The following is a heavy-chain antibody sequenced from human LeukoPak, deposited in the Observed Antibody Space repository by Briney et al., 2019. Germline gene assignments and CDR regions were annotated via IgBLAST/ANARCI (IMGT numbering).Heavy chain of an antibody. V-gene: IGHV4-39*07. CDR3: ARARWFGEPDY. D-gene: IGHD3-10*01. CDR1: GGSISSSSYY. Sequence: SETLSLTCTVSGGSISSSSYYWGWIRQPPGKGLEWIGSIYYSGSTYYNPSLKSRVTISVDTSKNQFSLKLSSVTAADTAVYYCARARWFGEPDYWGQGTLVTVSS. CDR2: IYYSGST. J-gene: IGHJ4*02.